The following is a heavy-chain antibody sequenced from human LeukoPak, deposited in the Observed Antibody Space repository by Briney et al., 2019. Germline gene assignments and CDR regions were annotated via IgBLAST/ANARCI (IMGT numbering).Heavy chain of an antibody. CDR2: IKQDGSEK. CDR1: GFTFSSYW. CDR3: ARETSGWCFGF. Sequence: GGSLRLSCAASGFTFSSYWMSWVRQAPGKGLEWVANIKQDGSEKYYVDSVKGRFTISRDNSKNSLYLQMNSLRDEDTAVYYCARETSGWCFGFWGQGTLVSVSS. V-gene: IGHV3-7*01. D-gene: IGHD6-19*01. J-gene: IGHJ4*02.